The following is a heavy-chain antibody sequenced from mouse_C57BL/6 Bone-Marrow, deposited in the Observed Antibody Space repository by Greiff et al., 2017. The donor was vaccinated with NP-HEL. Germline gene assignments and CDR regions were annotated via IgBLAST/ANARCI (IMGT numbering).Heavy chain of an antibody. CDR2: IYPGDGDT. J-gene: IGHJ2*01. CDR3: ARWALAYYFDY. V-gene: IGHV1-82*01. CDR1: GYAFSSSW. Sequence: QVQLQQSGPELVKPGASVKISCKASGYAFSSSWMNWVKQRPGKGLEWIGRIYPGDGDTNYNGKFKGKATLTADKSSSTAYMQLSSLTSEDSAVYFCARWALAYYFDYWGQGTTLTVSS.